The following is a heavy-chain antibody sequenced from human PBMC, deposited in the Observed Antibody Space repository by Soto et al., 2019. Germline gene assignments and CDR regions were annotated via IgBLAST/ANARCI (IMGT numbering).Heavy chain of an antibody. CDR1: GFTFSSYA. CDR2: ISYDGSNK. J-gene: IGHJ6*02. V-gene: IGHV3-30-3*01. Sequence: PGGSLRLSCAASGFTFSSYAMHWVRQAPGKGLEWVAVISYDGSNKYYADSVKGRFTISRDSSKNTLYLQMNSLRAEDTAVYYCARDRVAAAGYYYYGMDVWGQGTTVTVSS. CDR3: ARDRVAAAGYYYYGMDV. D-gene: IGHD6-13*01.